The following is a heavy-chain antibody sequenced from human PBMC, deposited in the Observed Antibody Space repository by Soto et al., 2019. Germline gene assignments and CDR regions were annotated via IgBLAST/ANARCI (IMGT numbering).Heavy chain of an antibody. CDR1: AFTFNNYA. Sequence: GSLRLSCAASAFTFNNYAMSWVRQAPGKGLEWVSGIGGSGRTTYYADSVKGRFTISRDNSNNTLFLQMNSLRAEDTAVYYCAKSRYSDSSGDFYDYWGQGTLVTVSS. CDR2: IGGSGRTT. J-gene: IGHJ4*02. CDR3: AKSRYSDSSGDFYDY. D-gene: IGHD3-22*01. V-gene: IGHV3-23*01.